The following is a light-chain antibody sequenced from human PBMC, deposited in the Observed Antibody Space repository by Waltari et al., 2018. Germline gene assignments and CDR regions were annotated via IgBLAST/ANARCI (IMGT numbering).Light chain of an antibody. J-gene: IGLJ1*01. CDR3: ITWDDSLGGYYV. Sequence: QSVLTQAPSVSGTLGQSVAISCSGATRNVGKNHVYWYQQLPGKAPKLLIYSNSQRPSGVPDRFSASKSDTSASLTISGLRSEDEADYYCITWDDSLGGYYVFGTGTTVTVL. CDR1: TRNVGKNH. V-gene: IGLV1-47*02. CDR2: SNS.